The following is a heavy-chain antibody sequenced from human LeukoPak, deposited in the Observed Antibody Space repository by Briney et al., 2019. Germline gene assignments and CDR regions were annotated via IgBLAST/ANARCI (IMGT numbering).Heavy chain of an antibody. D-gene: IGHD4-17*01. CDR3: TRGYGDGDWYFDP. J-gene: IGHJ2*01. CDR1: GYTFTDYY. Sequence: ASVKVSCKASGYTFTDYYMHWVRQAPGQGLEWMGRINPNSGGSNYAQEFQGRVTMTRDTSISTAYMELNRLTSDDTAVYYCTRGYGDGDWYFDPWGWGTPVTVSS. V-gene: IGHV1-2*06. CDR2: INPNSGGS.